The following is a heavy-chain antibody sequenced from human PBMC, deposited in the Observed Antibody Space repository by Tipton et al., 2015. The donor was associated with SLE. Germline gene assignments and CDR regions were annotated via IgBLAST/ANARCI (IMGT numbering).Heavy chain of an antibody. Sequence: SLRLSCAASGFTFGDYTMHWVRQAPGKGLEWVSGINYNSGTVGYADSVKGRFTISRDNSKNSLYLQMNSLRGEDTAVYYCARDARGVQGAPLWGQGTLVTVSS. D-gene: IGHD3-10*01. CDR2: INYNSGTV. CDR1: GFTFGDYT. CDR3: ARDARGVQGAPL. J-gene: IGHJ4*02. V-gene: IGHV3-9*01.